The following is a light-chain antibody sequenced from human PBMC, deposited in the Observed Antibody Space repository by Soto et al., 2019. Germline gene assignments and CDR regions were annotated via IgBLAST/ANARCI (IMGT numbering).Light chain of an antibody. V-gene: IGKV1-9*01. CDR3: QQLNIFPPLFT. CDR1: EDIDTS. Sequence: DIQMTQSPSTLSVSLGDRITITCRASEDIDTSLAWFQQRPGKAPKVLIAGASGLMNGVPSTFSGSGSGTEFALTISSVQPDDFATYFCQQLNIFPPLFTFGPGTKVDIK. CDR2: GAS. J-gene: IGKJ3*01.